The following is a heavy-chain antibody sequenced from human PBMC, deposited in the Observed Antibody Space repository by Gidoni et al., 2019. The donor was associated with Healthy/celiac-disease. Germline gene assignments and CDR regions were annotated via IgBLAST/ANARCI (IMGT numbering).Heavy chain of an antibody. V-gene: IGHV3-30-3*01. Sequence: QVQLVESGGGVVQPGRSLGPSCAASGFTFRSYAMHWVRQAPGKGLEWVAVISYDGSNKYYADSVKGRFTISRDNSKNTLYLQMNSLRAEDTAVYYCARDLVDSYGPVWGQGTLVTVSS. CDR1: GFTFRSYA. CDR2: ISYDGSNK. J-gene: IGHJ4*02. D-gene: IGHD5-18*01. CDR3: ARDLVDSYGPV.